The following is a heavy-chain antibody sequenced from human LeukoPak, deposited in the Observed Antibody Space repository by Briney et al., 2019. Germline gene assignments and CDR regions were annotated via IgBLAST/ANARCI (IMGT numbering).Heavy chain of an antibody. Sequence: SVKVSCKASGGTFSSYAISWVRQAPGQGLEWMGGIIPIFGTANYAQKFQGRVTITADESTSTAYMELSSLRSEDTAVYYCARGLVPAYYDSTAQGGAFDIWGQGTMVTASS. CDR1: GGTFSSYA. CDR3: ARGLVPAYYDSTAQGGAFDI. J-gene: IGHJ3*02. CDR2: IIPIFGTA. D-gene: IGHD3-22*01. V-gene: IGHV1-69*13.